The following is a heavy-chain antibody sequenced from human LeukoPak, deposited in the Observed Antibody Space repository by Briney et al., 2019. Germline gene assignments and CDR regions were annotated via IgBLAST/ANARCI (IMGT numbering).Heavy chain of an antibody. CDR2: VYYSGST. CDR3: ARHPVGATSNWFDP. V-gene: IGHV4-39*01. D-gene: IGHD1-26*01. Sequence: SETLSLTCTVSSGSLRSDNHYWAWIRQPPGQRLEWIGSVYYSGSTYYNPSLKSRVTISADTSKSQFYLIVSSVTAADTAVYYCARHPVGATSNWFDPWGQGTLVTVSS. J-gene: IGHJ5*02. CDR1: SGSLRSDNHY.